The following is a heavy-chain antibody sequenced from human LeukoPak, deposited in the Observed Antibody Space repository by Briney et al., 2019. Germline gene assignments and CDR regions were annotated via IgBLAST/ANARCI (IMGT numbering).Heavy chain of an antibody. CDR2: ISSSSSYM. D-gene: IGHD2-15*01. Sequence: PGGSLRLSCTASEFTFSSYSMNWVRQAPGKGLEGVSSISSSSSYMYYADSVKGRFTISRDNAKNSLYLQMNSLRAEDTAVYYCARGNSCSGGSCSYYFDYWGQGTLVTVSS. CDR1: EFTFSSYS. V-gene: IGHV3-21*01. CDR3: ARGNSCSGGSCSYYFDY. J-gene: IGHJ4*02.